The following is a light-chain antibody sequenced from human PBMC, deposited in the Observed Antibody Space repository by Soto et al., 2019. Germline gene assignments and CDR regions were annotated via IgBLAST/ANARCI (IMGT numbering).Light chain of an antibody. V-gene: IGKV1-5*01. J-gene: IGKJ1*01. Sequence: DIQMTQSPSTLSASVGDRVTITCRASQTISNWLAWYQAKPGEAPKLLMHDASSLESGVPSRFSGSASGTEFTLTISSLQPDDFATYFCQQYSTYSWTFGQGTKVDIK. CDR2: DAS. CDR3: QQYSTYSWT. CDR1: QTISNW.